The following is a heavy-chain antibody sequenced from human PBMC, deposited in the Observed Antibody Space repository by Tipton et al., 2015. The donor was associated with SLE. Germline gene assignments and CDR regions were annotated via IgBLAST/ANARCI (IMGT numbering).Heavy chain of an antibody. CDR3: ARGPSIISRLDY. CDR2: IYTSGST. CDR1: GGSISSYY. J-gene: IGHJ4*02. V-gene: IGHV4-4*09. Sequence: TLSLTCTVSGGSISSYYWSWIRQPPGKGLEWIGYIYTSGSTNYETSLKSRVTISVDTSKNQFSLKLSSVTAADTAVYYCARGPSIISRLDYWGQGTLVTVSS.